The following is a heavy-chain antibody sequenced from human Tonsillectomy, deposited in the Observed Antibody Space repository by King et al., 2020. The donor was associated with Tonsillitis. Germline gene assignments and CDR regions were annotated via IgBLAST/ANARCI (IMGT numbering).Heavy chain of an antibody. V-gene: IGHV1-2*02. D-gene: IGHD6-19*01. CDR2: INPNSGGT. J-gene: IGHJ4*02. CDR1: GYTFTGYY. Sequence: QLVQSGAEVKKPGASVKVSCKASGYTFTGYYMHWVRQAPGQGLEWMGWINPNSGGTNYAQKFQGRVTMTRDTSISTAYMELSRLRSDDTAVYYCARWNLAIAVAGTGCDYWGQGTLVTVSS. CDR3: ARWNLAIAVAGTGCDY.